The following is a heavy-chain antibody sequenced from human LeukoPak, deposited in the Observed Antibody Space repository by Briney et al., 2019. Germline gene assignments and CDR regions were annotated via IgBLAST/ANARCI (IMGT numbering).Heavy chain of an antibody. CDR3: AKDLGYCSSTSCYVRGAFDY. V-gene: IGHV3-23*01. CDR1: GFTFSSYA. Sequence: GGSLRLSCAASGFTFSSYAMSWVRQAPGKGLEWVSAISGSGGSTYYADSVKGRFTISRDNSKNTLYLQMNSLRAEDTAVYYCAKDLGYCSSTSCYVRGAFDYWGQGTLVTVSS. D-gene: IGHD2-2*01. J-gene: IGHJ4*02. CDR2: ISGSGGST.